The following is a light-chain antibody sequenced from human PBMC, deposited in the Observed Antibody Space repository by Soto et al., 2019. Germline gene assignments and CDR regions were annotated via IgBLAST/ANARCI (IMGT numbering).Light chain of an antibody. CDR3: LQHDTYPLT. J-gene: IGKJ1*01. CDR2: VVS. CDR1: QGIRND. V-gene: IGKV1-17*01. Sequence: IQMTQSPSSLSASVGDRVTITCRASQGIRNDLLGWYQQKPGKAPKCLIYVVSSLQSGVPSRFSGSGSGTEFTLTISSLQPEDFATYYCLQHDTYPLTFGQGTKVEIK.